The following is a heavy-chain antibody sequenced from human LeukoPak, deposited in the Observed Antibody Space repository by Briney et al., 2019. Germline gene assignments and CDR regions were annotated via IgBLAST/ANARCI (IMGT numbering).Heavy chain of an antibody. Sequence: GGSLRLSCAASGFTFSSYAMHWVRQAPGKGLEWVAVISYDGSNKYYADSVKGRFTISRDNSKNTLYLQMNSLRAEDTAVYYCARANIVVVPAAIMRNDYWGQGTLVTVSS. CDR2: ISYDGSNK. J-gene: IGHJ4*02. CDR3: ARANIVVVPAAIMRNDY. D-gene: IGHD2-2*02. CDR1: GFTFSSYA. V-gene: IGHV3-30-3*01.